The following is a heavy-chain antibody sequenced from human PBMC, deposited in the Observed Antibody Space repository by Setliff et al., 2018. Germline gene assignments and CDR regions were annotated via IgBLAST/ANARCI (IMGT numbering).Heavy chain of an antibody. J-gene: IGHJ3*02. CDR3: ARERSGTYYYDSSGRDDAFDI. D-gene: IGHD3-22*01. V-gene: IGHV3-30*02. CDR2: IRYDGSNK. CDR1: GFTFSSYG. Sequence: PGGSLRLSCAASGFTFSSYGMHWVRQAPGKGLEWVAFIRYDGSNKYYADSVKGRFTISRDNSKNTLYLQMNSLRAEDTAVYYCARERSGTYYYDSSGRDDAFDIWGQGTMVTVSS.